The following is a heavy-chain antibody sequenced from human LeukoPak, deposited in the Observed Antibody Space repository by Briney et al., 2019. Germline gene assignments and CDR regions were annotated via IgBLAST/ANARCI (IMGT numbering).Heavy chain of an antibody. CDR1: GYTFTSYA. CDR2: INAGNGNT. J-gene: IGHJ5*02. CDR3: ARGVGYCSSTSCYAYNWFDP. Sequence: GASVKVSCKASGYTFTSYAMHWVRRAPGQRLEWMGWINAGNGNTKYSQKFQGRVTITRDTSASTAYMELSSLRSEDTAVYYCARGVGYCSSTSCYAYNWFDPWGQGTLVTVSS. V-gene: IGHV1-3*01. D-gene: IGHD2-2*01.